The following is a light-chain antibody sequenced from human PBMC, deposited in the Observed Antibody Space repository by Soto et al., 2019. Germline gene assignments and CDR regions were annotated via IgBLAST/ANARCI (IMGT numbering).Light chain of an antibody. CDR2: GAS. J-gene: IGKJ3*01. CDR1: QSVSSSY. Sequence: EIVLTQSPGTLSLSPGERATLSCRASQSVSSSYLAWYQQKPGQAPRLLIYGASSRATGIPDRFSGSGSGTDFTLTISRLEPEYFAVYYCQQYETFGPGTKVDIK. CDR3: QQYET. V-gene: IGKV3-20*01.